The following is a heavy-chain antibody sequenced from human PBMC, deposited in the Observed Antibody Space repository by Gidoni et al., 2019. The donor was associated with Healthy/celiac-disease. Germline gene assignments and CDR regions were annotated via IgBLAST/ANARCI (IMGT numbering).Heavy chain of an antibody. CDR1: GGFFSGYY. CDR2: INHSGST. D-gene: IGHD3-16*01. J-gene: IGHJ4*02. CDR3: ARESTRGRLDY. Sequence: QVQLQQWGAGLLKPSETLSLTCAVYGGFFSGYYWSWIRQPPGKGLEWIGEINHSGSTNYNPSLKSRVTISVDTSKNQFSLKLSSVTAADTAVYYCARESTRGRLDYWGQGTLVTVSS. V-gene: IGHV4-34*01.